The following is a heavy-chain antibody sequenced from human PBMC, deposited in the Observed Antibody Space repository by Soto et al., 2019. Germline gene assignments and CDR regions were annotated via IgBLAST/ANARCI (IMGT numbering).Heavy chain of an antibody. CDR2: ISGYNAKT. J-gene: IGHJ4*02. Sequence: QVQLVQSGAEVKQPGASVKVSCKTSSYLFNSYGLSWVRQAPGQGLEWMGWISGYNAKTTYEQKFQGRVIMTIDTSTSTAYMELRSVRFDHTAVYYCARDETYSSYYFDYWGQGTLVTVSS. CDR3: ARDETYSSYYFDY. D-gene: IGHD4-4*01. CDR1: SYLFNSYG. V-gene: IGHV1-18*04.